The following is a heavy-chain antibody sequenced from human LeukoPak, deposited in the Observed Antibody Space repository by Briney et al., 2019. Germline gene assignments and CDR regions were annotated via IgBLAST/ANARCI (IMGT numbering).Heavy chain of an antibody. CDR1: GFTFSSYP. CDR2: ISGSGGNT. J-gene: IGHJ5*02. Sequence: GGSLTLSCAASGFTFSSYPMSWVRQAPGKGLEWVSAISGSGGNTYYPDTVKGRFTISRDNSKNTLYLQMNSLRAEDTAVYYCAKEGSSAIGWFDPWGQGTLVTVSS. CDR3: AKEGSSAIGWFDP. V-gene: IGHV3-23*01. D-gene: IGHD6-13*01.